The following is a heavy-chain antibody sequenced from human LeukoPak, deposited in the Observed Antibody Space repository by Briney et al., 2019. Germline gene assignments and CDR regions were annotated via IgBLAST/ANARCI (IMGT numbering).Heavy chain of an antibody. CDR2: IRYDGSNK. V-gene: IGHV3-30*02. CDR3: AKGGATVIDY. Sequence: GGSLRLSCAASGFTFSSYGMHWVRQAPGKGLEWVAFIRYDGSNKYYADSVKGRFTISRDNAKNTLYLQMNSLRAEDTAVYYCAKGGATVIDYWGQGTLVTVSS. J-gene: IGHJ4*02. D-gene: IGHD4-17*01. CDR1: GFTFSSYG.